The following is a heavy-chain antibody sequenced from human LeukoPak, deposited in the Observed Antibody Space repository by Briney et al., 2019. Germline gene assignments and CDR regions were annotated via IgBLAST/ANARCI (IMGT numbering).Heavy chain of an antibody. CDR1: GFTFSNYG. D-gene: IGHD6-19*01. V-gene: IGHV3-48*04. J-gene: IGHJ4*02. Sequence: PGGSLRLSCAASGFTFSNYGMNWVRQAPGKGLEWVSYISSRSSTIYYADSVKGRFTISRDNAKNSLYLQMNSLRAEDTAVYYCAKPTVAGKGYWGQGTLVTVSS. CDR3: AKPTVAGKGY. CDR2: ISSRSSTI.